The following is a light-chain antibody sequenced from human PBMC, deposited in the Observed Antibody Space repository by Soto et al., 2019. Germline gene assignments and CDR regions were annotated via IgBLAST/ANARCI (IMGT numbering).Light chain of an antibody. CDR2: GAS. CDR1: QFLSSY. J-gene: IGKJ5*01. CDR3: QQYNNWPPIT. Sequence: EFVLTQSPATLSLAPGQRATLSCSPSQFLSSYLAWYQQKPVQSPRLLIYGASTRATGIPARFSGSGSGTEFTLTISSLQSADFAVYFCQQYNNWPPITFGQGTRLEIK. V-gene: IGKV3-15*01.